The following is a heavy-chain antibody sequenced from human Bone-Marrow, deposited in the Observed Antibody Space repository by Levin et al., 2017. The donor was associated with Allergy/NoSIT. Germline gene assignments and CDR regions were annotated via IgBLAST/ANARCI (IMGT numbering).Heavy chain of an antibody. CDR2: IRQDGSEK. CDR3: ARATNWNPNYHYYYMDV. CDR1: GFTFSNYW. Sequence: GESLKISCAASGFTFSNYWMTWVRQAPGKGLEWVANIRQDGSEKYYVESVKGRFTISRDNAKNSLYLQMNRLRGDDTAVYYCARATNWNPNYHYYYMDVWGKGTTLTVSS. D-gene: IGHD1-1*01. J-gene: IGHJ6*03. V-gene: IGHV3-7*03.